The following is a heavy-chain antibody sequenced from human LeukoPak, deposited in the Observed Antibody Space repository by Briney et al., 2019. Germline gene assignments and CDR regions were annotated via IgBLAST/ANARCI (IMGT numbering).Heavy chain of an antibody. CDR3: AREWGRIAVAGGPGY. CDR2: IWYDGQTK. Sequence: GGSLRLSCEASGFIFRNYGMHWVRQVPGKGLEWVALIWYDGQTKFYADSVKDRFTISRDNSGNTLFLQMSSLRVEDTAMYYCAREWGRIAVAGGPGYWGQGILVTVSS. V-gene: IGHV3-33*01. D-gene: IGHD6-19*01. CDR1: GFIFRNYG. J-gene: IGHJ4*02.